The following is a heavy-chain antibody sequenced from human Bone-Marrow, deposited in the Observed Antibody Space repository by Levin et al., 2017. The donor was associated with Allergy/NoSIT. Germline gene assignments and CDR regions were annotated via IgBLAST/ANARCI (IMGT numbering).Heavy chain of an antibody. CDR2: IIPIFGTA. Sequence: SVKVSCKASGGTFSSYAISWVRQAPGQGLEWMGGIIPIFGTANYAQKFQGRVTITADESTSTAYMELSSLRSEDTAVYYCARDKELYSSGWYRNPIFDYWGQGTLVTVSS. D-gene: IGHD6-19*01. CDR1: GGTFSSYA. CDR3: ARDKELYSSGWYRNPIFDY. J-gene: IGHJ4*02. V-gene: IGHV1-69*13.